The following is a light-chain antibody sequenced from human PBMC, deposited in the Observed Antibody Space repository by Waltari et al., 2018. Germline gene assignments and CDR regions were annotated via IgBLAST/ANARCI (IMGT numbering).Light chain of an antibody. CDR1: QSVLSSLNNNHY. CDR2: WAF. CDR3: QQYYTAPRT. Sequence: DIVMTQSPDSLAVSLGERTTINCKSSQSVLSSLNNNHYFTCYQQKPGQPLKLLIYWAFTRQSGVPERFSGSGTGTHVTLAISSLQAEDVAVYYCQQYYTAPRTFGAGTKVEIK. V-gene: IGKV4-1*01. J-gene: IGKJ4*01.